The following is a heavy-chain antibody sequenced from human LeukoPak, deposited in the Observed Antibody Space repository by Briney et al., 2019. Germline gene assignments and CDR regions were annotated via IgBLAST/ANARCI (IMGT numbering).Heavy chain of an antibody. Sequence: GGSLRLSCAASGFTFNNYTMSWVRQAPGKGLEWVSTISIKGDRTYYVDSVKGRFTISRDNSNSTLFLQMNSLGAEDTAIHYCAKKGTVVTPGLYFDYWGQGILVTVSS. D-gene: IGHD4-23*01. CDR2: ISIKGDRT. CDR3: AKKGTVVTPGLYFDY. CDR1: GFTFNNYT. V-gene: IGHV3-23*01. J-gene: IGHJ4*02.